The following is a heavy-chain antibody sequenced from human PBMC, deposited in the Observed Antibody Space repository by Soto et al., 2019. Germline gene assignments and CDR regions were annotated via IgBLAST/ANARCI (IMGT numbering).Heavy chain of an antibody. J-gene: IGHJ6*02. CDR1: GYSFTSYW. CDR2: IYPGDSDT. Sequence: GESLKISCKGSGYSFTSYWIGWVRQMPGKGLEWMGIIYPGDSDTRYSPSFQGQVTISADKSISTAYLQWSSLKASDTAMYHCVRHKFPFLRSNQYYYYGMDVWGQGTTVTVSS. CDR3: VRHKFPFLRSNQYYYYGMDV. V-gene: IGHV5-51*01.